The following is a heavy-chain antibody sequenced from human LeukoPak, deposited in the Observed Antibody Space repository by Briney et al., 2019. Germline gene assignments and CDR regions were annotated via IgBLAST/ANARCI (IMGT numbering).Heavy chain of an antibody. CDR3: ARALGYSSSWYAV. D-gene: IGHD6-13*01. J-gene: IGHJ4*02. V-gene: IGHV1-2*02. CDR2: INPNSGGT. CDR1: GYTFTGYY. Sequence: ASVKVSCKASGYTFTGYYMHWVRQAPGQGLEWMGWINPNSGGTNYAQKFQGRVTMTRDTSISTAYMELSRLRSDDTAVYYCARALGYSSSWYAVWGQGTLVTVSS.